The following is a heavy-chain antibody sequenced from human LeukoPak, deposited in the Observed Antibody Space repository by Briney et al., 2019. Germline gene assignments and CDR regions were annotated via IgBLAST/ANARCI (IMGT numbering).Heavy chain of an antibody. J-gene: IGHJ4*02. CDR1: GFTFSSYW. D-gene: IGHD5-18*01. CDR3: ARVSGYSYGYDYFAY. V-gene: IGHV3-7*01. CDR2: IKQDGSEK. Sequence: GGSLRLSCAASGFTFSSYWMSWVRQAPGKGLEWVANIKQDGSEKYYVDSEKGRFTISRDNAKNSLYLQMNSLRAEDTAVYYCARVSGYSYGYDYFAYWGQGTIVTVSS.